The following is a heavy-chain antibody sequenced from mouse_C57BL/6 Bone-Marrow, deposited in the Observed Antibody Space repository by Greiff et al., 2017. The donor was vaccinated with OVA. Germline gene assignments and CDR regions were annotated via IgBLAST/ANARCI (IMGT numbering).Heavy chain of an antibody. V-gene: IGHV5-9*01. Sequence: EVNVVESGGGLVKPGGSLKLSCAASGFTFSSYTMSWVRQTPEKRLEWVATISGGGGNTYYPDTVKGRFTISRDNAKNTLYLQMSSLRSEDTALYYCARRYYGSSPLWDFDVWGTGTTVTVSS. J-gene: IGHJ1*03. D-gene: IGHD1-1*01. CDR1: GFTFSSYT. CDR3: ARRYYGSSPLWDFDV. CDR2: ISGGGGNT.